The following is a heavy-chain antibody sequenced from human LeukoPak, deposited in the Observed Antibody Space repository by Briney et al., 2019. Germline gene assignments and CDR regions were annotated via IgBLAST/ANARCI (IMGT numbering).Heavy chain of an antibody. CDR2: IYYSGST. V-gene: IGHV4-59*08. CDR1: GGSISSYY. Sequence: PSETLSLTCTVSGGSISSYYWSWIRQPPGKGLEWIGYIYYSGSTNYNPSLKSRVTISVDTSKNQFSLKLSSVTAADTAVYYCARHADYDFWSGYYMPTPFDHWGQGTLVTVSS. D-gene: IGHD3-3*01. CDR3: ARHADYDFWSGYYMPTPFDH. J-gene: IGHJ4*02.